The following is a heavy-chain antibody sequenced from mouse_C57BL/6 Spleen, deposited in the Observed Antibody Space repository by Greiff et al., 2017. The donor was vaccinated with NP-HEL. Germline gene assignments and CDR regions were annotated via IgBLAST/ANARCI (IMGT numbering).Heavy chain of an antibody. CDR3: TREMIYYDYDGGY. J-gene: IGHJ2*01. D-gene: IGHD2-4*01. V-gene: IGHV1-15*01. CDR2: IDPETGGT. Sequence: QVQLQQSGAELVRPGASVTLSCKASGYTFTDYEMHWVKQTPVHGLEWIGAIDPETGGTAYNQKFKGKAILTADKSSSTAYMELRSLTSEDSAVYYCTREMIYYDYDGGYWGQGTTLTVSS. CDR1: GYTFTDYE.